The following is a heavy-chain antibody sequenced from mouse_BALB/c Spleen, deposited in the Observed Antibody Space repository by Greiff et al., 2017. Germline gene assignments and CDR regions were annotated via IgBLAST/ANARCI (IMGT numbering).Heavy chain of an antibody. CDR1: GYTYTSYV. CDR3: ARWDPHRYYDAMDY. Sequence: EVQLQESGPELVKPGASVKMSCKASGYTYTSYVMHWVKQKPGQGLEWIGYINPYNDGTKYNEKFKGKATLTSDKSSSTAYMELSSLTSEDSAVYYCARWDPHRYYDAMDYWGQGTSVTVSS. V-gene: IGHV1-14*01. J-gene: IGHJ4*01. CDR2: INPYNDGT. D-gene: IGHD2-12*01.